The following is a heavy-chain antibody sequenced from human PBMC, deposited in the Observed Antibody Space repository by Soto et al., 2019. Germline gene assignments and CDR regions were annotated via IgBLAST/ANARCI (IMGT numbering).Heavy chain of an antibody. J-gene: IGHJ5*02. Sequence: SETLSLTCTVSGGSISSSSYYWGWIRQPPGKGLEWIGSIYYSGSTYYNPSLKSRVTISVDTSKNQFSLKLSSVTAADTAVYYCARQGVIVVVPAALNWFDPWGQGTLVTVSS. CDR2: IYYSGST. D-gene: IGHD2-2*01. V-gene: IGHV4-39*01. CDR3: ARQGVIVVVPAALNWFDP. CDR1: GGSISSSSYY.